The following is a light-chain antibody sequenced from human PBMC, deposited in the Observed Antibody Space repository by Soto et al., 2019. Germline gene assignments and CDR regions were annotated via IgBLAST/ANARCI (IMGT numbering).Light chain of an antibody. CDR1: QSISSW. CDR2: DAS. V-gene: IGKV1-5*01. Sequence: DIQMTQSPSTLSASVGDRVTITCRASQSISSWLAWYQQKPGKAPKVLIYDASSLQSGVPSRFSGSGSGTEFTLTISSLQPDDFATYYCQQYNNYLWTFGQGTKVDIK. CDR3: QQYNNYLWT. J-gene: IGKJ1*01.